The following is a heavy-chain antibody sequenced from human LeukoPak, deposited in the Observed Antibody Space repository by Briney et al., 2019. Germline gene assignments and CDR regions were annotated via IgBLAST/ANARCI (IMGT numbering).Heavy chain of an antibody. CDR1: GGSISSYY. CDR2: IYYSGST. D-gene: IGHD6-13*01. Sequence: SETLSLTCTVSGGSISSYYWSWIRQPPGKGLEWIGYIYYSGSTNYNPSLKSRVTISVDTSKNQFSLKLSSVTAADTAVYYCARAPGYSSSWYLSNWFDPWGQGTLVTVSS. J-gene: IGHJ5*02. CDR3: ARAPGYSSSWYLSNWFDP. V-gene: IGHV4-59*12.